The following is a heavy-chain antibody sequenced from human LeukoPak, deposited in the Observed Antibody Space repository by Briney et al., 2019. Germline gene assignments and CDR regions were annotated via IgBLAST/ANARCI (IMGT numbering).Heavy chain of an antibody. Sequence: GGSLRLSCATPGFTFSSYAMSWGRQAPGKGLEWVSAISGSGGSTYYADSVKGRFTISRDNSKNTLYLQMNSLRAEDTAVYYCAKRTSNWNYFDYWGQGTLVTVSS. V-gene: IGHV3-23*01. J-gene: IGHJ4*02. CDR2: ISGSGGST. CDR3: AKRTSNWNYFDY. D-gene: IGHD1-20*01. CDR1: GFTFSSYA.